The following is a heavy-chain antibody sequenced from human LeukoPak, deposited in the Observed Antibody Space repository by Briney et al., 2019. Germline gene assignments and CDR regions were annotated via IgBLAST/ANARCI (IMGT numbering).Heavy chain of an antibody. V-gene: IGHV4-39*07. J-gene: IGHJ4*02. Sequence: PSETLSLTCTVSGGSISGSSHYWAWIRQPPGKGLEWIGHFYYGGSTYYNPSLKSRVTISVDTSKNQFSLKLSSVTAADTAVYYCAREGYCSSTSCYQLLDYWGQGTLVTVSS. CDR2: FYYGGST. CDR3: AREGYCSSTSCYQLLDY. CDR1: GGSISGSSHY. D-gene: IGHD2-2*01.